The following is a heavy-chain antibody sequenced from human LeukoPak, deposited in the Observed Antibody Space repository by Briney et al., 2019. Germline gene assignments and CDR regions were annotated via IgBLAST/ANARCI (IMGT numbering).Heavy chain of an antibody. CDR2: IYYSGST. D-gene: IGHD3-22*01. V-gene: IGHV4-39*01. CDR3: ARPRGYYYDSSGSADWYFDL. J-gene: IGHJ2*01. CDR1: GGSISSSSYY. Sequence: SETLSLTCTVSGGSISSSSYYWGWIRQPPGKGLEWIGSIYYSGSTYYNPSLKSRVTISVDTSKNQFSLKLSSVTAADTAVYYCARPRGYYYDSSGSADWYFDLWGRGTLVTVSS.